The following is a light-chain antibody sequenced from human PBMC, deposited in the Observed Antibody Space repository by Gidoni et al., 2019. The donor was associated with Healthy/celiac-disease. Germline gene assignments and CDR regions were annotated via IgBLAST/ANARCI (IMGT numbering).Light chain of an antibody. J-gene: IGKJ1*01. CDR2: GAS. V-gene: IGKV3-15*01. CDR1: QSVSSN. CDR3: QQYNNWPRT. Sequence: EIVIPPSPATLSVSPGERATLSCRASQSVSSNLAWYQQKPGQAPRLLIYGASTRATGIPARFRGSGSGTEFTLTISSLQSEDFAVYYCQQYNNWPRTFXXXTKVEIK.